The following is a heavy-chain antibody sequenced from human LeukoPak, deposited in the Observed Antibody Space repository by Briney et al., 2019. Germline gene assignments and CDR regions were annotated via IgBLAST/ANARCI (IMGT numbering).Heavy chain of an antibody. J-gene: IGHJ3*02. D-gene: IGHD6-19*01. CDR3: ARDLIAVAVPNAFDI. CDR2: ISAYNGNT. V-gene: IGHV1-18*01. Sequence: GASVKVCCKASGYTFTSYGISWVRQAPGQGLEWMGWISAYNGNTNYAQKLQGRVTMPTDTSTSTAYMERRSLRSDDTAVYYCARDLIAVAVPNAFDIWGQGTMVTVSS. CDR1: GYTFTSYG.